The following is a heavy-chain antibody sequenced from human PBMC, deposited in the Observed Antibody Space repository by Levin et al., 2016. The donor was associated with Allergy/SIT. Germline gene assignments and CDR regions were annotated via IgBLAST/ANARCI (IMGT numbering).Heavy chain of an antibody. CDR2: IDSDGSST. J-gene: IGHJ4*02. Sequence: GGSLRLSCAASGFTFSSYWMHWVRQAPGKGLVWVSRIDSDGSSTSYADSVKGRFTISRDNAKNTLYLQMNSLRAEDTAVYYCAKFRYSGYEALWGQGTLVTVSS. CDR3: AKFRYSGYEAL. V-gene: IGHV3-74*01. CDR1: GFTFSSYW. D-gene: IGHD5-12*01.